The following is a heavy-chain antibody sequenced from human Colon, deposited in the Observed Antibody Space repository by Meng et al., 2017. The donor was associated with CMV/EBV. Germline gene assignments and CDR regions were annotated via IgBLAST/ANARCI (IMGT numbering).Heavy chain of an antibody. Sequence: GESLKISCTASGFTFGDYGMSWVRQAPGKGLEWVGFIRRKLIGGTAEYAASVKGRFTIPRDDSKSIAYLQMDSLKSEDTAVYYCIRGATRFDYWGQGTLVTVSS. J-gene: IGHJ4*02. CDR1: GFTFGDYG. D-gene: IGHD1-1*01. V-gene: IGHV3-49*04. CDR3: IRGATRFDY. CDR2: IRRKLIGGTA.